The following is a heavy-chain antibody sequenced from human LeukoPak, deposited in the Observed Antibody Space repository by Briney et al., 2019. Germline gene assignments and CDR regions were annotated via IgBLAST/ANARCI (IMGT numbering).Heavy chain of an antibody. CDR1: GFTFSSYS. V-gene: IGHV3-21*01. J-gene: IGHJ4*02. CDR3: ARGKGLYYFDY. Sequence: GGSLRLSCAASGFTFSSYSMNWVRQAPGKGLEWVSSISSSSSYIYYADSVKGRFTISRDNAKNSLYLQMSSLRAEDTAVYYCARGKGLYYFDYWGQGTLVTVSS. CDR2: ISSSSSYI.